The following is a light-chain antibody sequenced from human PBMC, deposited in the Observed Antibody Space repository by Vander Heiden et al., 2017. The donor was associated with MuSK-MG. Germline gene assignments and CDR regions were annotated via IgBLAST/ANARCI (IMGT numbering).Light chain of an antibody. CDR2: GAS. CDR3: QQEASEHRALT. Sequence: IVLTPSPGTLSLSPRERATLPCRASQRGSSRYLGWFQKKPGQAPRLLIYGASRRAKGIPDRFSGSGCGTDLTITISRREPEDFAVYYCQQEASEHRALTFGAGTKVEIK. V-gene: IGKV3-20*01. J-gene: IGKJ4*01. CDR1: QRGSSRY.